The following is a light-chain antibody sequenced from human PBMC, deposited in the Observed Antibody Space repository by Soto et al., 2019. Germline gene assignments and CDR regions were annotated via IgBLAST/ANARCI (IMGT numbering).Light chain of an antibody. CDR2: GAS. CDR3: QQYNSYS. V-gene: IGKV3-20*01. J-gene: IGKJ1*01. Sequence: ENVLTQSPGTLSLSPGERATLSCRASQSVSGSYLAWYQQKPGQAPRLLFSGASTRATGIPDRFSGSGSGTDFTLTISSLQPDDFATYYCQQYNSYSFGQGTKVEMK. CDR1: QSVSGSY.